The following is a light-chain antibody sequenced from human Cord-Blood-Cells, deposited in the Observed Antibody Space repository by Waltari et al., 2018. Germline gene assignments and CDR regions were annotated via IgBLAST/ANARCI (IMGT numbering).Light chain of an antibody. V-gene: IGLV1-40*01. Sequence: QSVLTQPPSVSGAPGQRVTISCTGSSPNIRAGYVVHWYQQLPGTAPKLLIYGNSNRPSGVPDRFSGSKSGTSASLAITGLQAEDEADYYCQSYDSSLSGYVFGTGTKVTVL. CDR2: GNS. CDR1: SPNIRAGYV. J-gene: IGLJ1*01. CDR3: QSYDSSLSGYV.